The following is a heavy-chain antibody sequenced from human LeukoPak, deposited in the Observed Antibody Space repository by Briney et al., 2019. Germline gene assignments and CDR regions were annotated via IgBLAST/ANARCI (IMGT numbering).Heavy chain of an antibody. CDR3: AKGLSRLYYYYGMDV. CDR1: GLTFSTYA. V-gene: IGHV3-23*01. Sequence: GGSLRLSCAASGLTFSTYAMRWVRQAPGKGLEWVSAISGSGGSTYYADSVKGRFTISRDNSKNTLYLQMNGLRAEDTAVYYCAKGLSRLYYYYGMDVRGQGTTVTVFS. CDR2: ISGSGGST. J-gene: IGHJ6*02.